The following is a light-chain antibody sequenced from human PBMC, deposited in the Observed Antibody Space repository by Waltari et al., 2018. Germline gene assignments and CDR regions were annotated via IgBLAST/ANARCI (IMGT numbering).Light chain of an antibody. CDR2: GAS. CDR1: QSVSRD. Sequence: EVVMTQSPATLSVSPGERATLSCRASQSVSRDLAWYQQKPGQAPRILIYGASTRITGVPARFTGSGSGAEFSLTISSLQSEDVAIYYCQQFNNWPQTFGGGTQVEIK. J-gene: IGKJ4*01. V-gene: IGKV3-15*01. CDR3: QQFNNWPQT.